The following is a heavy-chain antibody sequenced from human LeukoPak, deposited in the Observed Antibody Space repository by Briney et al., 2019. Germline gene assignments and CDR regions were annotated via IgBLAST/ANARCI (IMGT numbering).Heavy chain of an antibody. D-gene: IGHD1-26*01. V-gene: IGHV4-39*01. CDR2: IYYSGST. Sequence: SETLSLTCTVSGGSISSSSYSWGWIRQPPGKGLEWIGSIYYSGSTYYNPSLKSRVTISVDTSKNQFSLKLSSVTAADTAVYYCASGRRRGATNYYYYYGMDVWGQGTTVTVSS. CDR3: ASGRRRGATNYYYYYGMDV. CDR1: GGSISSSSYS. J-gene: IGHJ6*02.